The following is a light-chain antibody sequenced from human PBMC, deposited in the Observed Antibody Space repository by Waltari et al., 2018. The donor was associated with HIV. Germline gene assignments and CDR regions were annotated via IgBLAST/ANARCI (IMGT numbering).Light chain of an antibody. CDR2: SAS. J-gene: IGKJ4*01. V-gene: IGKV3-11*01. Sequence: EIVLTQSPATLSFSPGERATLSCRASQNVSSSLAWYRQKPGQPPRLLIYSASNRASGIPARFSGSGSGADFTLTISSMEPEDFAIYYCQQRSNWPLTFGGGTKVDI. CDR1: QNVSSS. CDR3: QQRSNWPLT.